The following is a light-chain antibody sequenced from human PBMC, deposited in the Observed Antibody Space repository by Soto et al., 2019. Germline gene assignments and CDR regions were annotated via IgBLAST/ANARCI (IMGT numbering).Light chain of an antibody. Sequence: ESVLTQSPGTLPVSPGETVTLSCRASQSVSANYLAWYQRKPGQAPRLLIYGASTRATGIPARFSGSGSGTEFTLTISSLQSEDFAVYYCQQYGRSPWTFGQGTKVDI. J-gene: IGKJ1*01. V-gene: IGKV3-20*01. CDR3: QQYGRSPWT. CDR2: GAS. CDR1: QSVSANY.